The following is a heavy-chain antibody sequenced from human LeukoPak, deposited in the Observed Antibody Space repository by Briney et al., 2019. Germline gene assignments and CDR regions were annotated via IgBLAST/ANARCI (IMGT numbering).Heavy chain of an antibody. J-gene: IGHJ4*02. CDR3: ARMTYSRHFDY. Sequence: SETLSLTCTVSGDSINNYYWTWIRQPAGKGLEWIGRIYSSGTTSYNPSLKSRVTMSVDTSKNQFSLNLYSVTAADTAVYYCARMTYSRHFDYWGQGTLVTVSS. CDR1: GDSINNYY. D-gene: IGHD6-13*01. CDR2: IYSSGTT. V-gene: IGHV4-4*07.